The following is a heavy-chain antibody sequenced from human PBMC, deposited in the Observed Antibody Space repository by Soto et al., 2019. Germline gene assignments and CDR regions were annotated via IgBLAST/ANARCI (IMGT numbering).Heavy chain of an antibody. CDR2: IYYSGST. V-gene: IGHV4-30-4*01. CDR3: ARTWSGYINNWFDP. D-gene: IGHD3-3*01. J-gene: IGHJ5*02. CDR1: GGSISSGDYY. Sequence: PSETLSLTCTVSGGSISSGDYYWSWIRQPPGRGLEWIGYIYYSGSTYYNPSLKSRVTISVDTSKNQFSLKLSSVTAADTAVYYCARTWSGYINNWFDPWGQGXLVTVYS.